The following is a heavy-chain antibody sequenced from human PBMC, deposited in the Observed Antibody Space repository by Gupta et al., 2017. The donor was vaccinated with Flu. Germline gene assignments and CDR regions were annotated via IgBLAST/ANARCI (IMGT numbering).Heavy chain of an antibody. CDR3: ARGWGSGYYIDY. CDR1: GYTFTSYY. D-gene: IGHD3-22*01. J-gene: IGHJ4*02. V-gene: IGHV1-46*01. CDR2: INPSGGST. Sequence: QVQLVQSGAEVKKPGASVKVSCKASGYTFTSYYMHWVRQAPGQGLEWMGIINPSGGSTSYAQKFQGRVTMTRDTSTSTGYMELRSLRSEDTAVYYFARGWGSGYYIDYWGQGTLVTVYS.